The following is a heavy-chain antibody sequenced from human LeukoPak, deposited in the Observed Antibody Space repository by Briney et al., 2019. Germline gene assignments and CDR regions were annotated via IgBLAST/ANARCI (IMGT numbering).Heavy chain of an antibody. J-gene: IGHJ1*01. CDR2: ICFSGST. Sequence: SVTLSLTCTVSGGSISNYYWSWIRQPPGKGLEWIGYICFSGSTYYNPSLRSRVTISVDTSKNQFSLNLNSVTAANTAVYYCARALSGTYGLFQHWGQGTLVTVSP. CDR1: GGSISNYY. CDR3: ARALSGTYGLFQH. V-gene: IGHV4-59*01. D-gene: IGHD1-26*01.